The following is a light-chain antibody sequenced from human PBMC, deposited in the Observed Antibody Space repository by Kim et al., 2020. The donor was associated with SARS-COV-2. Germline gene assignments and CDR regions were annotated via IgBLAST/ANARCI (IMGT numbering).Light chain of an antibody. CDR1: SSDVGGYNY. V-gene: IGLV2-14*01. J-gene: IGLJ1*01. Sequence: QSALTQPPSASGSPGQSVTISCTGTSSDVGGYNYVSWYQQHPGKAPKLMIYEVSKRPSGVSNRFSGSKSGNTASLTISGLQAEDEADYYCSSYTTNITQVFGTGTKVTVL. CDR2: EVS. CDR3: SSYTTNITQV.